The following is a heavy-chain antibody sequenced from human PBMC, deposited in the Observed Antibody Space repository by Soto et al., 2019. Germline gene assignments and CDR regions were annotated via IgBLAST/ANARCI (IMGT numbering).Heavy chain of an antibody. Sequence: GVPMRLSCVAAGYNFNKYAIHWVRQDPGRGLEWVSGISWNSGSIGYADSVKGRFTISRDNAKNSLYLQMDSLRPEDTALYYCAKRAFRSGSPSQNFFHNWGQGTLVTVS. D-gene: IGHD3-10*01. V-gene: IGHV3-9*01. CDR1: GYNFNKYA. CDR3: AKRAFRSGSPSQNFFHN. J-gene: IGHJ4*02. CDR2: ISWNSGSI.